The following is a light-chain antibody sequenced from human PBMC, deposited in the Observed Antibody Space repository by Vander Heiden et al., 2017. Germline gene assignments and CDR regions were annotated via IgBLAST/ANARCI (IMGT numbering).Light chain of an antibody. V-gene: IGLV4-69*01. CDR1: SGHSSFA. Sequence: QLVLPQSPSASASLGASVKLTCTLSSGHSSFAIAWHQQQPEKGPRYLMNLNSDGSHSKGDGIPDRFSGSSSGAERYLTISNLQSEDEADYYCQTWGTGIQGVFGGGTKLTVL. CDR2: LNSDGSH. CDR3: QTWGTGIQGV. J-gene: IGLJ3*02.